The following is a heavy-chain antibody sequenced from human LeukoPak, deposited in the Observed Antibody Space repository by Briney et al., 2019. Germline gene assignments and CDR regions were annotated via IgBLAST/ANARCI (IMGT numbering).Heavy chain of an antibody. CDR2: ISGSGGST. J-gene: IGHJ3*02. CDR3: AKGYSGYDYALDI. V-gene: IGHV3-23*01. CDR1: GFTFSSYA. Sequence: QSGGSLRLSCAASGFTFSSYAMSWVRQAPGKGLEWVSAISGSGGSTYYADSVKGRFTISRDNSKNTLYLQMNSLRAEDTAVYYCAKGYSGYDYALDIWGQGTMVTVSS. D-gene: IGHD5-12*01.